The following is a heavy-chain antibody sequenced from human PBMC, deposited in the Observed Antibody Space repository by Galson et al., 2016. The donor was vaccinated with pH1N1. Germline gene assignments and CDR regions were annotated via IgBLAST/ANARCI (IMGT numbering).Heavy chain of an antibody. CDR3: ARSRDFSFDY. CDR1: GFTFNNSA. V-gene: IGHV3-30*04. D-gene: IGHD4-11*01. CDR2: ISKDGNNV. J-gene: IGHJ4*02. Sequence: SLRLSCAASGFTFNNSAMSWVRQAPGKGLECVALISKDGNNVYYADSVKGRFTISRDSSNNTLYLQMNSLRTEDTAIYYCARSRDFSFDYWGQGALVTVAS.